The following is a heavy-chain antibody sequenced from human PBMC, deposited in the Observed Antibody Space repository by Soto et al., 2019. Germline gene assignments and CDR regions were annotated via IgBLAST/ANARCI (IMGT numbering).Heavy chain of an antibody. J-gene: IGHJ5*02. D-gene: IGHD6-19*01. CDR3: ARGVGSGWLNWFDT. CDR1: GGSISSGGYY. CDR2: IYYSGST. V-gene: IGHV4-31*03. Sequence: QVQLQESGPGLVKPSQTLSLTCTVSGGSISSGGYYWSWIRQHPGKGLEWIGYIYYSGSTYYNPSLKSRVTIAVDTSKNQFSLKLSSVTAADTAVYYCARGVGSGWLNWFDTWGQGTLVTVSS.